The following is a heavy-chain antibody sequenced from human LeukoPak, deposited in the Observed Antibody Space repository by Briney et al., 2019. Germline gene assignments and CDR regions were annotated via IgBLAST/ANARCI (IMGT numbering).Heavy chain of an antibody. CDR3: ARWRVVLQGYYYYGMDV. D-gene: IGHD3-3*01. J-gene: IGHJ6*02. V-gene: IGHV3-53*01. CDR1: GFTVSSNY. CDR2: IYSGGST. Sequence: GGSLRLSCAASGFTVSSNYMSWVRQAPGKGLEWVSVIYSGGSTYYADSVKGRFTISRDNSKNTLYLQMNSLRAEDTAVYYCARWRVVLQGYYYYGMDVWGQGTTVTVSS.